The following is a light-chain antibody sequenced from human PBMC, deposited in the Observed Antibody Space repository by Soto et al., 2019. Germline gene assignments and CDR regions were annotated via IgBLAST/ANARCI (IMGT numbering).Light chain of an antibody. CDR3: QQYGSSRFT. V-gene: IGKV3-20*01. CDR1: QSISSSY. Sequence: EIGLTQSPGTLSLSPGERATLSCRASQSISSSYLAWYQQKPGQAPRLLVYGASSRATGIPDRFSGSGSGTDFTLTISRLEREDFAVYYCQQYGSSRFTFGPGTKVDIK. J-gene: IGKJ3*01. CDR2: GAS.